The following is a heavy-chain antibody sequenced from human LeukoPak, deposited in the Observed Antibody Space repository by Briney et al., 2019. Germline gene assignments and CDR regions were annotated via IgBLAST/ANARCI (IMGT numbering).Heavy chain of an antibody. V-gene: IGHV3-33*01. CDR3: AREAGYRFGVRRGYFDY. D-gene: IGHD3-10*01. CDR2: IWYDGSNK. Sequence: GGSLRLSCAASGFTFSSYGMHWVRQAPGKGLEWVAVIWYDGSNKYYADSVKGRFTISRDNSKNTLYLQMNSLRAEDTAVYYCAREAGYRFGVRRGYFDYWGQGTLVAVSS. CDR1: GFTFSSYG. J-gene: IGHJ4*02.